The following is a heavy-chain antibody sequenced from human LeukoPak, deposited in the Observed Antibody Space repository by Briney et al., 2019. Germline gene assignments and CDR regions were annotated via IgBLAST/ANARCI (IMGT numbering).Heavy chain of an antibody. CDR2: IIPIFGTA. J-gene: IGHJ3*02. V-gene: IGHV1-69*06. D-gene: IGHD1/OR15-1a*01. Sequence: SVKVSCKASGGTFSSYAISWVRQAPGQGLEWMGGIIPIFGTANYAQKFQGRVTMTEDTSTDTAYMELSSLRSEDTAVYYCATGTSSNKAFDIWGQGTMVTVSS. CDR3: ATGTSSNKAFDI. CDR1: GGTFSSYA.